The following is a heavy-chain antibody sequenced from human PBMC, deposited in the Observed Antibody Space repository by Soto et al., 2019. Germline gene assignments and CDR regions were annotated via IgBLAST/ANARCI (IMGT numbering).Heavy chain of an antibody. CDR3: TRRDGYKYPFFDY. V-gene: IGHV3-49*04. J-gene: IGHJ4*02. CDR2: IRSKAYGGTT. Sequence: GGSLRLSCTASGFTFGDYAMSWVRQAPGKGLEWVGFIRSKAYGGTTEYAASVKGRFTISRDDSKSIAYLQMNSLKTEDTAVYYCTRRDGYKYPFFDYWGQGTQVTVSS. D-gene: IGHD5-12*01. CDR1: GFTFGDYA.